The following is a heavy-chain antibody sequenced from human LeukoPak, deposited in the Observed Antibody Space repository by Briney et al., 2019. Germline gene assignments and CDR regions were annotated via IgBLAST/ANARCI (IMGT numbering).Heavy chain of an antibody. D-gene: IGHD2-2*01. J-gene: IGHJ4*02. CDR2: ISYNGDNT. CDR3: VKGPEGNYPSFFDY. Sequence: GGSLRLSCSASGFTFSSYAMHWVRQAPGKGLEYVSAISYNGDNTYYPDSVKGRFTISRDNSKNTLYLQMSNLRAEDTAVYYCVKGPEGNYPSFFDYWGQGTLVTVSS. CDR1: GFTFSSYA. V-gene: IGHV3-64D*06.